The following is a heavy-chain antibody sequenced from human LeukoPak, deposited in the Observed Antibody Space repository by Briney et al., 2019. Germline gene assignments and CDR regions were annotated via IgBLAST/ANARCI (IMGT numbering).Heavy chain of an antibody. CDR2: INSDGSST. J-gene: IGHJ5*02. CDR3: ARVAARLNWFDP. V-gene: IGHV3-74*01. D-gene: IGHD6-6*01. CDR1: GFTFTNTW. Sequence: GGSLRLSCAPSGFTFTNTWMHWVRQAPGKGLVWVSRINSDGSSTSYADSVKGRFTISRDNAKNTLYLQMNSLRAEDTAVYYCARVAARLNWFDPWGQGTLVTVSS.